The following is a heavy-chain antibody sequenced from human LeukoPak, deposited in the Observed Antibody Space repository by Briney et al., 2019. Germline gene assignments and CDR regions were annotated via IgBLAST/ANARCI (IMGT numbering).Heavy chain of an antibody. Sequence: SETLSLTCTVPGGSISSSSYYWGWIRLPPGKGLEWIGSIYYTESTYYNPSLKSRVTISVDTSKNQFSLKLSSVTAADTAVYYCASSTSGYYNYWGQGTLVTVSS. J-gene: IGHJ4*02. CDR3: ASSTSGYYNY. D-gene: IGHD3-22*01. CDR2: IYYTEST. CDR1: GGSISSSSYY. V-gene: IGHV4-39*01.